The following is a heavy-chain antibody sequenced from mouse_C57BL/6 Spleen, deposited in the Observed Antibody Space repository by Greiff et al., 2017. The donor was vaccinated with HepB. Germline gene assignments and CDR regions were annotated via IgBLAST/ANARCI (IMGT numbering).Heavy chain of an antibody. CDR2: INPSNGGT. CDR3: ARDYYYGSSLRLAWFAY. D-gene: IGHD1-1*01. Sequence: QVQLQQPGTELVKPGASVKLSCKASGYTFTSYWMHWVKQRPGQGLEWIGNINPSNGGTNYNEKFKSKATLTVDKSSSTAYMQLSSLTSVDSAVYYCARDYYYGSSLRLAWFAYWGQGTLVTVSA. CDR1: GYTFTSYW. J-gene: IGHJ3*01. V-gene: IGHV1-53*01.